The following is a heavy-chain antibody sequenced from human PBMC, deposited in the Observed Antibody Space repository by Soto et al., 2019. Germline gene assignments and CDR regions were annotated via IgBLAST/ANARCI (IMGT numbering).Heavy chain of an antibody. CDR1: GYTFTSYG. Sequence: QVQLVQSGAEVKKPGASVKVSCKASGYTFTSYGISWVRQAPGQGLEWMGWISAYNGNTNYAQKLQGRVTMTTDTSTSTAYMELRSLRSDDTAVYSCENALDISGWYFFDYWGQGTLVTVSS. J-gene: IGHJ4*02. D-gene: IGHD6-19*01. CDR3: ENALDISGWYFFDY. CDR2: ISAYNGNT. V-gene: IGHV1-18*01.